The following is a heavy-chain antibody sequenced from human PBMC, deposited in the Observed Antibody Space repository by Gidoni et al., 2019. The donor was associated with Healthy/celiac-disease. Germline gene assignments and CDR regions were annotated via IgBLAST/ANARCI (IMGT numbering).Heavy chain of an antibody. Sequence: EVQLVESGGVVVQPGGSLRLSCAASGFTFDDYTMHWVRQAPGKGLVWVSLICWDGGSTYYADSVKGRFTISRDNSKNSLFLQMNSLRTEDTAFYYCAKAGGVRWLLQDYYGMDVWGQGTTVTVSS. CDR1: GFTFDDYT. CDR2: ICWDGGST. J-gene: IGHJ6*02. V-gene: IGHV3-43*01. D-gene: IGHD3-22*01. CDR3: AKAGGVRWLLQDYYGMDV.